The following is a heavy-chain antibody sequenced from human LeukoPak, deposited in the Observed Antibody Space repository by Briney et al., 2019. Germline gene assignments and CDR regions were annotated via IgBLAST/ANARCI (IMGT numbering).Heavy chain of an antibody. V-gene: IGHV4-4*09. D-gene: IGHD6-13*01. CDR2: IFPTGSP. CDR3: AGAAAGSPFQH. CDR1: DGSINTYSYY. J-gene: IGHJ1*01. Sequence: SETLSLTCTVSDGSINTYSYYWSWIRQPPGKGLEYIGYIFPTGSPNYNPSLKSRVSISVDTSKNQFSLKVNSVTAADTAVYYCAGAAAGSPFQHWGQGTLVTVSS.